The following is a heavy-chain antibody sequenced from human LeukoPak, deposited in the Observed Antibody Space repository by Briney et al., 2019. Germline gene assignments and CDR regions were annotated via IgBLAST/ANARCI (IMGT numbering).Heavy chain of an antibody. CDR2: ITASDYTT. J-gene: IGHJ3*02. CDR3: ARDPNGDYIGAFDN. D-gene: IGHD4-17*01. V-gene: IGHV3-23*01. Sequence: GGSLRLSCAASGFIFREYAMTWVRQAPGKGLEWVSSITASDYTTYADSVKGRFTISRDNSKNTLYLQMNSLRGDDTALYHCARDPNGDYIGAFDNWGQGTMVTVSS. CDR1: GFIFREYA.